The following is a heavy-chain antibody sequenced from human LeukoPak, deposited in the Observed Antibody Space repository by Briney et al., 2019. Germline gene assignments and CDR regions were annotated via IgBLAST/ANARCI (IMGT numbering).Heavy chain of an antibody. J-gene: IGHJ6*03. CDR2: IRSDGSNK. CDR3: AKRPRGSGTHYYMDV. V-gene: IGHV3-30*02. D-gene: IGHD3-10*01. Sequence: GGSLRLSCAGSGFSFSSYGMHWVRQAPGKGLEWMAFIRSDGSNKYYADSVKGRFTISRDNSKNTLHLQMNSLRAEDTAVYYCAKRPRGSGTHYYMDVWGKGTTVTVSS. CDR1: GFSFSSYG.